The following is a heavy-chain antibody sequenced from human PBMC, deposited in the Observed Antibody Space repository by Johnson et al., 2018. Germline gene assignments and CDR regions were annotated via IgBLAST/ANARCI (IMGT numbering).Heavy chain of an antibody. CDR2: IRSKAYGGTT. CDR3: ARYTAMTSGDVFDI. Sequence: VQLVQSGGGLVQPGRSLRLSCTASGFTFGDYAMSWFRQAPGKGLEWVGFIRSKAYGGTTEYAASVKGRFTISRDDSKSIAYPQMHSLKTEDTAVYYRARYTAMTSGDVFDIWGQGTMVTVSS. CDR1: GFTFGDYA. D-gene: IGHD5-18*01. J-gene: IGHJ3*02. V-gene: IGHV3-49*03.